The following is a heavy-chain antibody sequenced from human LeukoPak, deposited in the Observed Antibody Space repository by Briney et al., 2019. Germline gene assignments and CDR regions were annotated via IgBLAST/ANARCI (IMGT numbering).Heavy chain of an antibody. V-gene: IGHV4-39*01. CDR2: IYYSGST. CDR3: ASLPVGYAFDI. CDR1: GGSLSSSSYY. D-gene: IGHD2-15*01. J-gene: IGHJ3*02. Sequence: SETLSLTCTVSGGSLSSSSYYWGWIRQPPGKGLEWIGSIYYSGSTYYNPSLKSRVTISVDTSKNQFSLKLSSVTAADTAVYYCASLPVGYAFDIWGQGTMVTVSS.